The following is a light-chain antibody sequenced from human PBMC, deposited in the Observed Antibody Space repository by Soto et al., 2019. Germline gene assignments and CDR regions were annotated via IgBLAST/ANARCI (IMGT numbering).Light chain of an antibody. J-gene: IGKJ1*01. CDR1: QYINTS. CDR3: QQYNNWPPWT. Sequence: EIVLTQSPATLSSFPGDRVTLSWRASQYINTSLAWYQHRPGQSPRLLIYQTSLRATGIPARFSGSGSGTELTLTISSLQSEDFAVYYCQQYNNWPPWTFGQGTKVDIK. V-gene: IGKV3D-15*01. CDR2: QTS.